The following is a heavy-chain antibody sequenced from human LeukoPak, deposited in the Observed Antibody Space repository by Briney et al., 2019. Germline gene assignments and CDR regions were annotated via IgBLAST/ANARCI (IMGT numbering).Heavy chain of an antibody. J-gene: IGHJ4*02. CDR1: GYTFTGYY. Sequence: APVKVSCKASGYTFTGYYMHWVRQAPGQGLEWMGWINPNSGGTNYAQKFQGRVTMTRDTSISTAYMELSRLRSDDTAVYYCARVYYDSSGLEGWGQGTLVTVSS. CDR3: ARVYYDSSGLEG. CDR2: INPNSGGT. D-gene: IGHD3-22*01. V-gene: IGHV1-2*02.